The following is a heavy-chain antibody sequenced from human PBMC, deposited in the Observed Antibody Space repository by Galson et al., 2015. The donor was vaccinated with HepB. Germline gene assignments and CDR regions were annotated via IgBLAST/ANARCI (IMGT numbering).Heavy chain of an antibody. CDR1: GYTFTSYD. J-gene: IGHJ4*02. V-gene: IGHV1-8*01. D-gene: IGHD6-19*01. CDR2: MSPYGDNT. Sequence: SVKVSCTASGYTFTSYDINWVRQATGQGLEWMGWMSPYGDNTGYAQKFQGRLTMTMNTPISTAYMELSSLTSEDTAVYYCARAGYTSDWYFDYWGQGTLVTVSS. CDR3: ARAGYTSDWYFDY.